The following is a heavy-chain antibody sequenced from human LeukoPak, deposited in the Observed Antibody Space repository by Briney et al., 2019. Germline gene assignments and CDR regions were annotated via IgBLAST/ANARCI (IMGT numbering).Heavy chain of an antibody. CDR2: IYYSGST. CDR3: ARANYYDSSYYFDY. V-gene: IGHV4-59*01. J-gene: IGHJ4*02. D-gene: IGHD3-22*01. Sequence: SETLSLTCTVSGGSISSYYWSWIRQPPGKGLEWIGYIYYSGSTNYNPSLKSRVTISVDTSKNQFSLKLSSVTAAGTAVYYCARANYYDSSYYFDYWGQGTLVTVSS. CDR1: GGSISSYY.